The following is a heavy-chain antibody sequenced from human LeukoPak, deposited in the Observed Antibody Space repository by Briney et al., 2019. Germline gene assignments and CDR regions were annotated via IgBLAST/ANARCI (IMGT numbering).Heavy chain of an antibody. CDR3: AKGSSTLLWFGGLKSPDYYYYGMDV. CDR1: GFTFSSYA. D-gene: IGHD3-10*01. V-gene: IGHV3-23*01. J-gene: IGHJ6*02. CDR2: ISGSGGST. Sequence: GGSLRLSCAASGFTFSSYAMSWVRQAPGKGLEWVSAISGSGGSTYYADSVKGRFTISRDNSKNTLYLQMNSLRAEDTAVYYCAKGSSTLLWFGGLKSPDYYYYGMDVWGQGTTVTVSS.